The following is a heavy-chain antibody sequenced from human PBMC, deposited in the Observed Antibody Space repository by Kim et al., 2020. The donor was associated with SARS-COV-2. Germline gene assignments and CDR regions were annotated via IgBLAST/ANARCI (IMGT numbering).Heavy chain of an antibody. D-gene: IGHD5-12*01. J-gene: IGHJ4*02. V-gene: IGHV3-48*02. CDR3: ARVARSGYTVDY. CDR2: ISSTSRNI. CDR1: GFTFSIYS. Sequence: GGSLRLSCAASGFTFSIYSIDWVRRAPGKGLEWVLYISSTSRNIYYADSVKGRFTVSRDNAENSVYLQMDSLTDEDTAIYYCARVARSGYTVDYWGQGTPVTVSS.